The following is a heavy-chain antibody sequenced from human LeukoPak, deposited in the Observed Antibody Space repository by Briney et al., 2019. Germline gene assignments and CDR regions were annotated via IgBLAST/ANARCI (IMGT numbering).Heavy chain of an antibody. Sequence: GGSLRLSCAASGFTFSTYSMNWVRQAPGKGLEWVSYISSRSGIIYYAGSVKGRFTISRDNAKNSPYLQVNSLRAEDTAVYYCARASPDSSGYYYYDYYYMDVWGKGTTVTVSS. CDR2: ISSRSGII. CDR3: ARASPDSSGYYYYDYYYMDV. V-gene: IGHV3-48*04. D-gene: IGHD3-22*01. CDR1: GFTFSTYS. J-gene: IGHJ6*03.